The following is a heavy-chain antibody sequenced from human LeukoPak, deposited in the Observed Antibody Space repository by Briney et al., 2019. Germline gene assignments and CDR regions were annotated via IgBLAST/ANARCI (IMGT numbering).Heavy chain of an antibody. CDR1: GFTFDDYA. Sequence: LTGRSLRLSCAASGFTFDDYAMHWVRQAPGKGLEWVSGISWNSGSIGYADSVKGRFTISRDNAKNSLYLQMNSLRAEDTALDYCAKGRYYYDSSATDGLGRFDYWGQGTLVTVSS. D-gene: IGHD3-22*01. CDR2: ISWNSGSI. CDR3: AKGRYYYDSSATDGLGRFDY. J-gene: IGHJ4*02. V-gene: IGHV3-9*01.